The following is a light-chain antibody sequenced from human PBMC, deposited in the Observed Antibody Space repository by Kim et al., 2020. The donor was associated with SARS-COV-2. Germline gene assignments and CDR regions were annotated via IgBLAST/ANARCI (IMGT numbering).Light chain of an antibody. CDR3: QAWDSSTNLV. CDR2: QDN. Sequence: VSPGQTASITCSGDKLGDKHACWYQQKPGQSLVLVIYQDNKRPSGIPERFSGSNSGNTATLTISGTQAMDEADYYCQAWDSSTNLVFGAGTKLTVL. J-gene: IGLJ2*01. V-gene: IGLV3-1*01. CDR1: KLGDKH.